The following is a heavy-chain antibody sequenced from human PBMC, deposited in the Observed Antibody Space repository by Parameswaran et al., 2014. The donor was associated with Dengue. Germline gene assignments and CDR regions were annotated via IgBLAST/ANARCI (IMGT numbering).Heavy chain of an antibody. J-gene: IGHJ6*02. CDR3: AKDDYGSGSHPNPAYYYYYYGMDV. D-gene: IGHD3-10*01. CDR2: ISYDGSNK. V-gene: IGHV3-30*18. Sequence: WIRQPPGKGLEWVAVISYDGSNKYYADSVKGRFTISRDNSKNTLYLQMNSLRAEDTAVYYCAKDDYGSGSHPNPAYYYYYYGMDVWGQGTTVTVSS.